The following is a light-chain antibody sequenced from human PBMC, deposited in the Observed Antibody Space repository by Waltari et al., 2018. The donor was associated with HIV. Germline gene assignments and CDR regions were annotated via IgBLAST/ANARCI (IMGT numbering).Light chain of an antibody. Sequence: QPPLTQSRSVSGSPGQSLPISCTGTSNDVGAYNYVSWYQQHPGRAPKPLIVDLNRRPSVVPDRFSGSKSGNTASLTISGLQAEDEADYYCCSSAGRYTFVFGTGTKVTVL. CDR1: SNDVGAYNY. V-gene: IGLV2-11*01. CDR2: DLN. J-gene: IGLJ1*01. CDR3: CSSAGRYTFV.